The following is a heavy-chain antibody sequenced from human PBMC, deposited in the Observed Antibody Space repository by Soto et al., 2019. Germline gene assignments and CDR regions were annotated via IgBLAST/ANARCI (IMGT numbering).Heavy chain of an antibody. CDR1: GFTFSSYS. J-gene: IGHJ4*02. CDR3: AREGIAAALDY. Sequence: EVQLVESGGGLVKPGGSLRLSCAASGFTFSSYSMNWVRQAPGKGLEWVSSISSSSSYIYYADSAKGRFTISRDNAMNSLYLQVHSLRAEDTAVYYCAREGIAAALDYWGQGTLVTVSS. CDR2: ISSSSSYI. D-gene: IGHD6-13*01. V-gene: IGHV3-21*01.